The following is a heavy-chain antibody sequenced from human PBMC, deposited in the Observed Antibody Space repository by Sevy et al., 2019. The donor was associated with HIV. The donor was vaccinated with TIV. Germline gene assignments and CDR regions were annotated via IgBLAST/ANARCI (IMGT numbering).Heavy chain of an antibody. J-gene: IGHJ5*02. Sequence: RGYLRLSCAASGFTFSSYGMHWVRQAPGKGLEWVAFIRYDGSNKYYADSVKGRFTISRDNSKNTLYLQMNSLRAEDTAVHYCAKDRSRGQQLLKGNWFDPWGQGTLVFVSS. V-gene: IGHV3-30*02. D-gene: IGHD6-13*01. CDR1: GFTFSSYG. CDR2: IRYDGSNK. CDR3: AKDRSRGQQLLKGNWFDP.